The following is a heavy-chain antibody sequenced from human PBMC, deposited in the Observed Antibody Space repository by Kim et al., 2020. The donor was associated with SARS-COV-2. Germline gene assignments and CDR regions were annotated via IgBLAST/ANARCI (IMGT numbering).Heavy chain of an antibody. Sequence: GGSLRLSCAASGFTFSSYGMHWVRQAPGKGLEWVAVIWYDGSNKYYADSVKGRFTISRDNSKNTLHLQMNSLRAEDTAVYYCAASSSTASAFDSGYWGQG. V-gene: IGHV3-33*01. CDR3: AASSSTASAFDSGY. D-gene: IGHD6-13*01. J-gene: IGHJ4*02. CDR1: GFTFSSYG. CDR2: IWYDGSNK.